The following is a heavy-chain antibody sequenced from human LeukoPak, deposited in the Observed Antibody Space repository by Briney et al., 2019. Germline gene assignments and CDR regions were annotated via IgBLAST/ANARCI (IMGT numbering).Heavy chain of an antibody. Sequence: PGGSLRLSCGASGFTFSSYSMNWVRQAPGKGLEWVSSISSSSSYIYYADSVKGRFTISRDNAKNSLYLQMNSLRAEDTAVYYCARATMVRGVMVSNFDYWGQGTLVTVSS. CDR2: ISSSSSYI. D-gene: IGHD3-10*01. CDR3: ARATMVRGVMVSNFDY. V-gene: IGHV3-21*01. CDR1: GFTFSSYS. J-gene: IGHJ4*02.